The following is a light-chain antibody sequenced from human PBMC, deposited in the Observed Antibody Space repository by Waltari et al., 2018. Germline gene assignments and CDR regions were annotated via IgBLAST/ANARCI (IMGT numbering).Light chain of an antibody. Sequence: SSELTQDPVVSVALGQTVGLSCQGDILSTFYGRWCRQRPGQAPELVIYGKHNRPSGIPDRFSASSSGNTASLTITGAQAEDEGDYYCHSRDLSGDVVFGGGTKVTVL. J-gene: IGLJ2*01. CDR2: GKH. CDR1: ILSTFY. CDR3: HSRDLSGDVV. V-gene: IGLV3-19*01.